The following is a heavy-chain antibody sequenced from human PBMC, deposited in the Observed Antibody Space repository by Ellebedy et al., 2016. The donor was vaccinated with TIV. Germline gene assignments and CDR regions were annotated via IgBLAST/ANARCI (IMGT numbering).Heavy chain of an antibody. CDR2: ISYDGSYT. V-gene: IGHV3-30*03. CDR3: AGEGMVVGTTPSLNY. CDR1: GFTFSNSG. J-gene: IGHJ4*02. Sequence: PGGSLRLSCEAPGFTFSNSGMHWVRQAPGKGLEWVAVISYDGSYTSYGESVKGRFTISRDNPKSTLYLQMNSLRPEDTAVYYCAGEGMVVGTTPSLNYWGQGTVVTVSS. D-gene: IGHD2-15*01.